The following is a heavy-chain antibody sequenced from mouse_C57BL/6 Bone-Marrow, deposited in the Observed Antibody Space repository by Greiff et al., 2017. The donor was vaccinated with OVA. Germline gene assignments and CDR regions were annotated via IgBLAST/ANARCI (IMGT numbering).Heavy chain of an antibody. CDR3: ARGAYYAMDY. V-gene: IGHV5-9*01. J-gene: IGHJ4*01. Sequence: DVMLVESGGGLVKPGGSLKLSCAASGFTFSSYTMSWVRQTPEKRLEWVATISGGGGNTYYPDSVKGRFTISRDNAKNTLYLQMSSLRSEDTALYYCARGAYYAMDYWGQGTSVTVSS. CDR1: GFTFSSYT. CDR2: ISGGGGNT.